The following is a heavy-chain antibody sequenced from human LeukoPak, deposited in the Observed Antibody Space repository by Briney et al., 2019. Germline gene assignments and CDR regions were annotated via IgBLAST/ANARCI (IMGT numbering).Heavy chain of an antibody. CDR2: IKQDGSEK. Sequence: GGSLRLSCAASGLTFSSYWMSWVRQAPGKGLEWVANIKQDGSEKYYVDSVKGRFTASRDNAKNSLYLQMNSLRAEDTAVYYCASRNNNWGSAFDIWGQGTMVTVSS. J-gene: IGHJ3*02. CDR1: GLTFSSYW. V-gene: IGHV3-7*03. CDR3: ASRNNNWGSAFDI. D-gene: IGHD7-27*01.